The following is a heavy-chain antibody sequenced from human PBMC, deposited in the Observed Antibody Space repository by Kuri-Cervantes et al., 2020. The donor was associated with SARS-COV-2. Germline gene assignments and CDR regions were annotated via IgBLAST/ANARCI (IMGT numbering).Heavy chain of an antibody. D-gene: IGHD2-8*01. J-gene: IGHJ2*01. Sequence: GESLKISCAASGFTFSSYSMNWVRQAPEQGLEWVSYISSSSSYKYYADSVKGRFTISRDKAKNSLYLQMNSLRAEDTAVYYCARGGHYTNGVSYGDYYFGLWGRGTLVTVSS. V-gene: IGHV3-21*01. CDR3: ARGGHYTNGVSYGDYYFGL. CDR2: ISSSSSYK. CDR1: GFTFSSYS.